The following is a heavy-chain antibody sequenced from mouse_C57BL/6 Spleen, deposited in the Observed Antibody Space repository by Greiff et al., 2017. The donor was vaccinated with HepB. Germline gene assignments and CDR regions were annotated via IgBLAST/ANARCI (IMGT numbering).Heavy chain of an antibody. CDR2: IDPENGDT. V-gene: IGHV14-4*01. J-gene: IGHJ4*01. CDR1: GFNIKGDY. Sequence: VQLQQSGAELVRPGASVKLSCTASGFNIKGDYMHWVKQRPEQGLEWIGWIDPENGDTEYASKFQGKATITADTSSNTAYLQLSSLTSEAAAVYYCTRGKMDYWGQGTSVTVSS. D-gene: IGHD2-1*01. CDR3: TRGKMDY.